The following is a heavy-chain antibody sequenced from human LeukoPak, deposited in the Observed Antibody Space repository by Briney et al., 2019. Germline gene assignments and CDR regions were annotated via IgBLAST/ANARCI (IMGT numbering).Heavy chain of an antibody. CDR3: ASTGYDFWSGYSMPFDY. J-gene: IGHJ4*02. Sequence: ASVKVSCRASGYTFTSYGTSWVRQAPGQGLEWMGWISAYNGNTNYAQKLQGRVTMTTDTSTSTAYMELRSLRSDDTAVYYCASTGYDFWSGYSMPFDYWGQGTLVTVSS. V-gene: IGHV1-18*01. D-gene: IGHD3-3*01. CDR2: ISAYNGNT. CDR1: GYTFTSYG.